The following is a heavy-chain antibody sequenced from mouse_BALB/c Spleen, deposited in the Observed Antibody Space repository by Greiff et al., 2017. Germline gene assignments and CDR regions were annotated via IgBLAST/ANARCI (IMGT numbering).Heavy chain of an antibody. D-gene: IGHD1-1*01. Sequence: QVQLQQSGAELARPGASVKLSCKASGYTFTDYYINWVKQRTGQGLEWIGEIYPGSGNTYYNEKFKGKATLTADKSSSTAYMQLSSLTSEDSAVYFCARGNYGSRGWYFDVWGAGTTVTVSS. CDR3: ARGNYGSRGWYFDV. J-gene: IGHJ1*01. CDR2: IYPGSGNT. CDR1: GYTFTDYY. V-gene: IGHV1-77*01.